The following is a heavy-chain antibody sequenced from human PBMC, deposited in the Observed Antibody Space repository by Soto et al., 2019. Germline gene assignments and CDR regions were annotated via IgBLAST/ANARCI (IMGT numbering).Heavy chain of an antibody. CDR1: GFNFRNFN. CDR2: VSGSSSYI. D-gene: IGHD4-17*01. V-gene: IGHV3-21*06. J-gene: IGHJ3*01. Sequence: SLRLSCEGSGFNFRNFNMIWVRQAPGKGLEWVSSVSGSSSYIYYADSVKGRFTGSRDNANNLVFLQMNGLRPEDTAMYYCARDLRGHYGPWGQGTMVTVSS. CDR3: ARDLRGHYGP.